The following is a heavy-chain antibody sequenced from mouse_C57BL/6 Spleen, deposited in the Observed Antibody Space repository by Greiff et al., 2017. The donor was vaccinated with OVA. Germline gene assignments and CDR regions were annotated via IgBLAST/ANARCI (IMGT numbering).Heavy chain of an antibody. V-gene: IGHV1-69*01. CDR3: ARNYYGSSYVDY. CDR2: IDPSDSST. CDR1: GYTFTSYW. Sequence: VQLQQPGAELVMPGASVKLSCKASGYTFTSYWMHWVKQRPGQGLEWIGEIDPSDSSTNYNQKFKGKSTLTVDKSSSTAYMQRSSLTSEDAAVYYCARNYYGSSYVDYWGQGTTLTVTS. J-gene: IGHJ2*01. D-gene: IGHD1-1*01.